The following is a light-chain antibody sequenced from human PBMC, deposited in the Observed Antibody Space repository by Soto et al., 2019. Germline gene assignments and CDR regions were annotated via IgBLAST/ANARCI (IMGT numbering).Light chain of an antibody. V-gene: IGLV2-23*02. CDR3: CSYAGSSTLAV. Sequence: QSVLTQPASVSGSPRQSITISCTGTSSDVGSYNLVSWYQQHPTKAPKLMIYEVSKRPSGVSNRFSGSKSDNTASLTISGLQAEDEADYYCCSYAGSSTLAVFGGGTQLTVL. J-gene: IGLJ7*01. CDR2: EVS. CDR1: SSDVGSYNL.